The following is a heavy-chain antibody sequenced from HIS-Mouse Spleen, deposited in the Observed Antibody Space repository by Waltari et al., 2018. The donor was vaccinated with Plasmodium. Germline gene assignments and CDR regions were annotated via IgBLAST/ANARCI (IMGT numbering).Heavy chain of an antibody. CDR1: GYTFTGYF. D-gene: IGHD7-27*01. V-gene: IGHV1-2*02. J-gene: IGHJ3*02. CDR3: ARDPKQLGSAFDI. Sequence: QVQLVQSGAEVKKPGASVKVSCKASGYTFTGYFMPWVRQAPGQGLEWMGWINPNSGGKNYAQRFQGRVTMTRDTSISTAYMELSRLRSDDTAVYYCARDPKQLGSAFDIWGQGTMVTVSS. CDR2: INPNSGGK.